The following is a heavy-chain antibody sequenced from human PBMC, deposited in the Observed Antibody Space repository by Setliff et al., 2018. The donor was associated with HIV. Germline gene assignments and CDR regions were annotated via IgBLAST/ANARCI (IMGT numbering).Heavy chain of an antibody. CDR3: ARGLSFYDPGGFDY. Sequence: SETLSLTCAVYGGSFNGYYWSWIRQPPGKGLEWIGEINHSGSTNYNPSLKSRVTISVDTSKNQFSLKLSSVTAADTAVYYCARGLSFYDPGGFDYWGQGTLVTVS. D-gene: IGHD3-22*01. CDR2: INHSGST. V-gene: IGHV4-34*01. CDR1: GGSFNGYY. J-gene: IGHJ4*02.